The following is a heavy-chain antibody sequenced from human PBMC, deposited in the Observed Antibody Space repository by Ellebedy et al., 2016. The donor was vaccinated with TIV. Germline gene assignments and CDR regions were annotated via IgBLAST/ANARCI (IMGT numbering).Heavy chain of an antibody. CDR3: ARLTGDRFANGYYGQDV. D-gene: IGHD7-27*01. CDR1: GHSFSTYW. V-gene: IGHV5-51*01. Sequence: GESLKISCKGSGHSFSTYWIGWVRQKPGKGLEWMGIIYPGDSDTRYNPSFQGQVSISADNSIDTAYLHWSSLKASDTAMYYCARLTGDRFANGYYGQDVWGQGTTVTVSS. CDR2: IYPGDSDT. J-gene: IGHJ6*02.